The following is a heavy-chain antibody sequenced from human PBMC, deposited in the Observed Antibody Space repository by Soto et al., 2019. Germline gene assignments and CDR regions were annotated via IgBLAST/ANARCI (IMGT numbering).Heavy chain of an antibody. V-gene: IGHV3-48*01. D-gene: IGHD3-16*01. Sequence: WGFLRHSWAAAGVTFSSYSRNRVRQAPRKGLEWVSYISSSSSTIYYADSVKGRFTISRDNAKNSLYLQMNSLRAEDTAVYYCARDIKPWGVYYYYMDVWGKGTTVTVSS. CDR2: ISSSSSTI. CDR3: ARDIKPWGVYYYYMDV. CDR1: GVTFSSYS. J-gene: IGHJ6*03.